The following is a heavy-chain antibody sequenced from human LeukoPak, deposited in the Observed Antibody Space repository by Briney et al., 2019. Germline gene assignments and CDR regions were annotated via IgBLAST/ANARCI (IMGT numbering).Heavy chain of an antibody. Sequence: SGGSLRLSCAASGFTFSSYAMSWVRQAPGKGLEWVSGIHGSGETTYYADSVKGRFTISRDNSREMLYLQMNSLRVEDTAVYYCAKDPNGDYVGAFDSWGQGTMVTVSS. CDR2: IHGSGETT. J-gene: IGHJ3*02. CDR3: AKDPNGDYVGAFDS. D-gene: IGHD4-17*01. CDR1: GFTFSSYA. V-gene: IGHV3-23*01.